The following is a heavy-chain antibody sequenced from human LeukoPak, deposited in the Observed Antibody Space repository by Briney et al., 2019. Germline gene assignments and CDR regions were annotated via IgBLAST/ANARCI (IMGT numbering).Heavy chain of an antibody. J-gene: IGHJ6*03. Sequence: GATVKISCKASGYTFTANYVHWVQQAPGKGLEWMGRIDPEDGETIYAEKLQGRVTITADTSTDTTYMEVSSLRSEDTAGYYFATGAGDHGPHYYYYMDVWGKGTTVTVSS. D-gene: IGHD4-17*01. CDR3: ATGAGDHGPHYYYYMDV. CDR2: IDPEDGET. CDR1: GYTFTANY. V-gene: IGHV1-69-2*01.